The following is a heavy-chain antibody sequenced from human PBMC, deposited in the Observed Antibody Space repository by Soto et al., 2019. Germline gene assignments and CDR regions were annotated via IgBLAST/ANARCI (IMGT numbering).Heavy chain of an antibody. CDR3: ARGPSQYAWLLFYYFDY. Sequence: VQLVESGGGVVQPGRSLRLSCAASGFTFSSYAMHWVRQAPGKGLEWVANIKQDGSEKYYVDSVKGRFTISRDNAKNSLYLQMNSLRAEDTAVYYCARGPSQYAWLLFYYFDYWGQGTLVTVSS. CDR2: IKQDGSEK. V-gene: IGHV3-7*01. D-gene: IGHD3-3*01. CDR1: GFTFSSYA. J-gene: IGHJ4*02.